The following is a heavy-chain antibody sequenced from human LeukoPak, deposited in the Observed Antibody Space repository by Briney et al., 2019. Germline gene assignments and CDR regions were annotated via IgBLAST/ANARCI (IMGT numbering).Heavy chain of an antibody. V-gene: IGHV3-21*01. CDR3: ARGIAVAGGTDY. Sequence: PGGSLRLSCAASGFTFSSYSMNWVRQAPGKGLEWVSSISSSSSYIYYADSVKGRFTISRDNAKNSLYLQMNSLRAEDTAVYYCARGIAVAGGTDYWGQGTLVTVSS. J-gene: IGHJ4*02. CDR1: GFTFSSYS. D-gene: IGHD6-19*01. CDR2: ISSSSSYI.